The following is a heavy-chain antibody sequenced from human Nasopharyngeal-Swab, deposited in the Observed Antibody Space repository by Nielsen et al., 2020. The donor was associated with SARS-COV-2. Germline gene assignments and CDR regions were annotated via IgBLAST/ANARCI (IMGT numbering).Heavy chain of an antibody. Sequence: ASVKVSCKASGYTFTTYNVHWVRQAPGQGLEGMGRINPSGGDTGYAQKFQGRVTMTRDTSIGTAYMELSRLRSDDTAVYYCAREYIFERFDPWGQGTLVTVSS. CDR2: INPSGGDT. CDR3: AREYIFERFDP. V-gene: IGHV1-2*02. J-gene: IGHJ5*02. D-gene: IGHD3-9*01. CDR1: GYTFTTYN.